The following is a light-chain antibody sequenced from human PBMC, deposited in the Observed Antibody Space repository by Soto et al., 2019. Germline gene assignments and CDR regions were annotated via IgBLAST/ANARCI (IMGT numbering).Light chain of an antibody. CDR1: QRVGSD. V-gene: IGKV3-15*01. CDR2: GIS. Sequence: EMLMTQSPATLSVSPGERATLSCRASQRVGSDLAWYQQKPGQPPRLLMYGISTRATGIPARFSGSGSGTEFTLSISSLQSEDFAVYYCQQYNNWPPWTFGQGTKVEIK. CDR3: QQYNNWPPWT. J-gene: IGKJ1*01.